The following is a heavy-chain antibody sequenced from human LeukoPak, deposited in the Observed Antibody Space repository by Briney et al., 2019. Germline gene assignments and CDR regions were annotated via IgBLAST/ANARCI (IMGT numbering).Heavy chain of an antibody. Sequence: GASVKVSCKACGYTFPSYDINWVRQATGQGLEWMGWMKHNSGNTGYEQKFQGRVTMNRKTSISTDYMEMSRLRSEDTVVYYCARGADYDSSGYHYGMDVWGQGTTVTVSS. J-gene: IGHJ6*02. CDR2: MKHNSGNT. V-gene: IGHV1-8*01. D-gene: IGHD3-22*01. CDR3: ARGADYDSSGYHYGMDV. CDR1: GYTFPSYD.